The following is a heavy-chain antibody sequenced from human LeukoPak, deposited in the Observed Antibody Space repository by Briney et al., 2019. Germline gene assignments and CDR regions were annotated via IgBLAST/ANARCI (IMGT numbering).Heavy chain of an antibody. Sequence: RGGSLRLSCAASGFTFSDHYMDWVRQAPGKGLEWVGRTRNKANSYTTEYAASVKGRFTISRDDSKNSLYLQMNSLKTEDTAVYYCARDGLNYYGSGRVYYYYGMDVWGQGTTVTVSS. D-gene: IGHD3-10*01. CDR3: ARDGLNYYGSGRVYYYYGMDV. CDR1: GFTFSDHY. CDR2: TRNKANSYTT. J-gene: IGHJ6*02. V-gene: IGHV3-72*01.